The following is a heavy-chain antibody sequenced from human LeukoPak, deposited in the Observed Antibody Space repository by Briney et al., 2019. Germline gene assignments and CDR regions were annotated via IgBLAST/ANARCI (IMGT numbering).Heavy chain of an antibody. D-gene: IGHD6-19*01. CDR2: LYYSGGT. J-gene: IGHJ3*02. Sequence: PSETLSLTCTVSGGSISGYFWSWIRQPPGKGLELIGYLYYSGGTNYNPSLKSRVTVSVDTSKDQFSLRLSSVTAADTAVYYCARLLAVAGGDAFDIWGQGKMVTVSS. CDR3: ARLLAVAGGDAFDI. CDR1: GGSISGYF. V-gene: IGHV4-59*08.